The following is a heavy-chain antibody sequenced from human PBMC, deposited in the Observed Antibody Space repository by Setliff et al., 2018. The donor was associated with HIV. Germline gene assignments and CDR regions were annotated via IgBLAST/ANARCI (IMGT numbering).Heavy chain of an antibody. CDR1: GGIISSDSFF. V-gene: IGHV4-61*09. CDR3: ARHYYTDPFDY. Sequence: SETLSLTCTVSGGIISSDSFFWSWIRQPAGKGLEWIGHISATGSTNYNPSLKSRVTMSLDTSKNQFSLNLNSVTAADAAVYYCARHYYTDPFDYWGQGTLVTVSS. D-gene: IGHD3-22*01. CDR2: ISATGST. J-gene: IGHJ4*02.